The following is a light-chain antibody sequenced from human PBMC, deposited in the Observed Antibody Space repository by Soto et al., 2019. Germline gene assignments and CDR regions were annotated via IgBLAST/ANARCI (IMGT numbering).Light chain of an antibody. Sequence: QPVLTQSSSASASLXSSVKLTCTLSSGHSSYIIAWHQQQPGKAPRYLMKLEGSGSYNKGSGVPDRFSGSSSGADRYLTISNLQFEDEADYYCETWDSNSWVFGGGTKLTVL. CDR2: LEGSGSY. V-gene: IGLV4-60*02. J-gene: IGLJ3*02. CDR1: SGHSSYI. CDR3: ETWDSNSWV.